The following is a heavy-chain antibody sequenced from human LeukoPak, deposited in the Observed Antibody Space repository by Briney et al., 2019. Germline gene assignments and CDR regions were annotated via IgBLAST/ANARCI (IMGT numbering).Heavy chain of an antibody. CDR2: ISSSGSTI. CDR3: ARADYDILTGYSQGGAFDI. D-gene: IGHD3-9*01. CDR1: GFTFSNYE. V-gene: IGHV3-48*03. Sequence: GGSLRLSCAASGFTFSNYEMNWVRQAPGKGLEWVSYISSSGSTIYYADSVKGRFTISRDNAKNSLYLQMNSLRAEDTAVYYCARADYDILTGYSQGGAFDIWGQGTMVTVSS. J-gene: IGHJ3*02.